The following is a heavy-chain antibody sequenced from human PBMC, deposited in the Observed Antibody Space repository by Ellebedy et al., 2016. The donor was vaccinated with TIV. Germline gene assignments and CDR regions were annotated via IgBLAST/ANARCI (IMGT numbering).Heavy chain of an antibody. V-gene: IGHV1-18*01. CDR2: ISAYNGNT. D-gene: IGHD2-8*01. Sequence: ASVKVSCXASGYTFTSYGISWVRQAPGQGLEWMGWISAYNGNTNYAQKLQGRVTMTTDTSTSTAYMELSSLRSEDTAVYYCARVDCTNGVCYPIGDYWGQGTLVTVSS. J-gene: IGHJ4*02. CDR3: ARVDCTNGVCYPIGDY. CDR1: GYTFTSYG.